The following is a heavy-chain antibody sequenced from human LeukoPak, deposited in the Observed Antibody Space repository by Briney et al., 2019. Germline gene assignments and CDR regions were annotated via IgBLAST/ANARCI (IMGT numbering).Heavy chain of an antibody. CDR2: ISGSGGST. Sequence: GGSLRVSCAASGFTFSSDAMSWVCEALGEGVEWGSAISGSGGSTYYADSVKGRFTISRENSKNTLYLQMNSLRAEDTAVYYCAKDSRVVAGVFDYWGQGTLVTVSS. J-gene: IGHJ4*02. V-gene: IGHV3-23*01. CDR1: GFTFSSDA. CDR3: AKDSRVVAGVFDY. D-gene: IGHD6-19*01.